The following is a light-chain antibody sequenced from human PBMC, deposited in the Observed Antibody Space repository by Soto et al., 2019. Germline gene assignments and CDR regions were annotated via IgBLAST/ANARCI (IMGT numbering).Light chain of an antibody. CDR1: SSNIGSNT. J-gene: IGLJ2*01. Sequence: QSVLTQPPSASGTPGQRVTISCSGSSSNIGSNTVNWYQQLPGTAPKLLIYSNNQRPSGVPDRFSGSKSGTSASLAISGRQSEEDADYYCSAGEDGRNGSVVFGGGTKLTVL. V-gene: IGLV1-44*01. CDR3: SAGEDGRNGSVV. CDR2: SNN.